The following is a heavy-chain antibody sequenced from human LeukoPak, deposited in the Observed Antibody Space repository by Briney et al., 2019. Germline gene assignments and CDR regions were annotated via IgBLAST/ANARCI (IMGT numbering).Heavy chain of an antibody. D-gene: IGHD2-21*01. CDR1: GGSISSYY. J-gene: IGHJ6*03. CDR2: IYTSGST. Sequence: PSETLSLTCTVSGGSISSYYWNWIRQPAGKGLEWIGRIYTSGSTNYNPSLKSRVTMSVDTSKNQICLNLSSMTAADTAVYYCARGVDFYDYMDVWGKGTTVTVSS. V-gene: IGHV4-4*07. CDR3: ARGVDFYDYMDV.